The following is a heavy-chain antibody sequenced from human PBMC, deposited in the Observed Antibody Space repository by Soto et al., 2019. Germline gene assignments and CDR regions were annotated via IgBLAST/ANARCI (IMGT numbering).Heavy chain of an antibody. V-gene: IGHV3-48*03. CDR2: ISSSGSTI. CDR3: ARAKRYNWNSRYGVDV. Sequence: WGSLRLSCSASGFTFSSYEMNWCRQAPGKGLEWVSYISSSGSTIYYADSVKGRFTISRDNAKNSLYLQMNSLRAEDTAVYYCARAKRYNWNSRYGVDVWGQGTTVTVSS. J-gene: IGHJ6*02. CDR1: GFTFSSYE. D-gene: IGHD1-7*01.